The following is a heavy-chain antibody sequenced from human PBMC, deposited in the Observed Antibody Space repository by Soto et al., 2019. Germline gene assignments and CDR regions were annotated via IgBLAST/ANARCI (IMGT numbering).Heavy chain of an antibody. J-gene: IGHJ4*02. CDR1: GFTFSSYG. CDR2: IWFDGSNK. V-gene: IGHV3-33*01. CDR3: ATTGPY. Sequence: QVQLVESGGGVVQPGRSLRLSCAASGFTFSSYGMHWVRQAPGKGMERVAVIWFDGSNKFYADSVKGRFTISRDNSKNTVSLQMNSLRDEDSAAYYCATTGPYWGQGNLVTVSS.